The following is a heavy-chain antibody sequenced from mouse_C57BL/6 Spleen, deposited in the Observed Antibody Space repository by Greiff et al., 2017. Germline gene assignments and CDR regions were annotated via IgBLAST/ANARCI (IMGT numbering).Heavy chain of an antibody. D-gene: IGHD1-1*01. CDR2: INPSNGGT. CDR1: GYTFTSYW. J-gene: IGHJ4*01. Sequence: VQLVESGTELVKPGASVKLSCKASGYTFTSYWMHWVKQRPGQGLEWIGNINPSNGGTNYNEKFKSNATLTVDKSSSTAYMQLSSLTSADSAVYYCARDSHYYGSTLYAMDYWGQGTSVTVSS. CDR3: ARDSHYYGSTLYAMDY. V-gene: IGHV1-53*01.